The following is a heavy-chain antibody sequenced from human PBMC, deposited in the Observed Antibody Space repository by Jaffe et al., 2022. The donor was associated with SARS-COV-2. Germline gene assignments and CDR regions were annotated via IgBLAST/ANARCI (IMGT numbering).Heavy chain of an antibody. CDR2: INSDGSIT. V-gene: IGHV3-74*01. D-gene: IGHD2-2*01. CDR1: GFTFSSYG. Sequence: EVQLVESGGGLVQPGGSLRLSCAASGFTFSSYGMHWVRQGSGKGLMWVSRINSDGSITSYADSVKGRFTISRDNAKNTLYLQMNSLRVEDTAVYYCARGGIFCSSGSCYSYGMDVWGQGTTVTVSS. CDR3: ARGGIFCSSGSCYSYGMDV. J-gene: IGHJ6*02.